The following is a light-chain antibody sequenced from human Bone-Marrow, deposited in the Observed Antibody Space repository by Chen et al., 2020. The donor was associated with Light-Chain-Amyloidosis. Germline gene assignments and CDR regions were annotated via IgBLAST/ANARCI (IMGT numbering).Light chain of an antibody. CDR1: QSLLHSNGYNY. Sequence: DIVMTQSPLSLPVTPGESASISCRSSQSLLHSNGYNYLDWYLQKPGQSPQLLIYLGSNRASRVPDRFSGSGSGTDFTLKISRVEAEDVGVYYCMQALQTPCAFGQGTKVEIK. CDR3: MQALQTPCA. V-gene: IGKV2-28*01. J-gene: IGKJ1*01. CDR2: LGS.